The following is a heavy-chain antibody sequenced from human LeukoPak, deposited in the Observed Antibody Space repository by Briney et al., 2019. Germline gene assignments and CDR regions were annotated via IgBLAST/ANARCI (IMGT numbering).Heavy chain of an antibody. V-gene: IGHV4-59*01. J-gene: IGHJ4*02. CDR1: GGSISNYY. Sequence: PSETLSLTCTVSGGSISNYYWSWIRQPPGKELEWIGYIYHSGSTNYNPSLKSRVTISQDTSKNQFSLKLSSETAADTAVYYCARNADDSSSYPYFDYWGQGTLVTVSS. D-gene: IGHD3-22*01. CDR2: IYHSGST. CDR3: ARNADDSSSYPYFDY.